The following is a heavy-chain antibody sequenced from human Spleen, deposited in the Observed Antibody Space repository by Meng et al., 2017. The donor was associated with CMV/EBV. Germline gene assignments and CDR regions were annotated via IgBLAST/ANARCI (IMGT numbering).Heavy chain of an antibody. J-gene: IGHJ4*02. V-gene: IGHV3-23*01. Sequence: LSLTCAASGFTFSSYAMHWVRQAPGKGLEWVSAISGSGGSTYYADSVKGRFTISRDNSKNTLSLQMASLRGEDTAVYYCARLTGNYGYWGQGTLVTVSS. D-gene: IGHD1-7*01. CDR3: ARLTGNYGY. CDR2: ISGSGGST. CDR1: GFTFSSYA.